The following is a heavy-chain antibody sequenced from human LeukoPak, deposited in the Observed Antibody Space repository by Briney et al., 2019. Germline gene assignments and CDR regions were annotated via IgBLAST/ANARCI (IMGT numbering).Heavy chain of an antibody. V-gene: IGHV1-69*05. CDR3: ARDVNSRGPFDY. CDR1: GGTLSSYA. D-gene: IGHD2/OR15-2a*01. J-gene: IGHJ4*02. CDR2: IIPIFGTA. Sequence: ASVKVSCKASGGTLSSYAISWVRQAPGQGLEWMGGIIPIFGTANYAQKFQGRVTITTDESTSTAYMELSSLRSEDTAVYYCARDVNSRGPFDYWGQGTPVTVSS.